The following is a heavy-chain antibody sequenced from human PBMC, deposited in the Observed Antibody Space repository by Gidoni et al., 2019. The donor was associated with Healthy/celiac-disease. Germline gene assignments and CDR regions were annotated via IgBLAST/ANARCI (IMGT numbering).Heavy chain of an antibody. Sequence: EVQLVESGGGLVQPGGSLRLSCAASGFTVSSNYMSWVRQAPGKGLEWVSVIYSGGSTYYADSVKGRFNISRDNSKNTLYLQMNSLRAEDTAVYYCASSAAGRLGAFDIWGQGTMVTVSS. CDR3: ASSAAGRLGAFDI. V-gene: IGHV3-66*01. CDR1: GFTVSSNY. J-gene: IGHJ3*02. CDR2: IYSGGST. D-gene: IGHD6-13*01.